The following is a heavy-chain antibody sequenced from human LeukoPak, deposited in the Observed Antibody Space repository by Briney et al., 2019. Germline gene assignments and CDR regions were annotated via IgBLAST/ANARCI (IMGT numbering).Heavy chain of an antibody. CDR1: GYTFTSYG. J-gene: IGHJ5*02. CDR3: ARHIVVVVAATLGNWFDP. Sequence: ASVKVSCKASGYTFTSYGISWVRQAPGQGLEWMGWISAYNGNTNYAQKLQGRVTMTTDTSTSTAYMELRSLRSDDTAVYYCARHIVVVVAATLGNWFDPWGQGTLVTVSS. D-gene: IGHD2-15*01. V-gene: IGHV1-18*01. CDR2: ISAYNGNT.